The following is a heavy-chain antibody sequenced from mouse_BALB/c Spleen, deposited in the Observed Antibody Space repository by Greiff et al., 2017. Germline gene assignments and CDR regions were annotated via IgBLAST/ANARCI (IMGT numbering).Heavy chain of an antibody. J-gene: IGHJ4*01. CDR2: ISNGGGST. CDR1: GFTFSSYT. Sequence: EVQVVESGGGLVQPGGSLKLSCAASGFTFSSYTMSWVRQTPEKRLEWVAYISNGGGSTYYPDTVKGRFTISRANAKNTLFLQMTSLRSEDTAMYYCAISGGRAIAMDYWGQGTSVTVAS. D-gene: IGHD3-1*01. CDR3: AISGGRAIAMDY. V-gene: IGHV5-12-2*01.